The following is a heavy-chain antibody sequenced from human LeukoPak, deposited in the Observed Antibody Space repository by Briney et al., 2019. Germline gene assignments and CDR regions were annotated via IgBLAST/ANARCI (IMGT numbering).Heavy chain of an antibody. D-gene: IGHD3-10*01. CDR3: ARSEEITMVRGVQYYFDY. CDR2: IYYSGST. J-gene: IGHJ4*02. Sequence: SATLSLTSTVAGGSISSDYWSWIRQPPGKGLEWIGYIYYSGSTNYNPSLKSRVTISVDTSKNQFSLKLSSVTAADTAVYYCARSEEITMVRGVQYYFDYWGQGTLVTVSS. CDR1: GGSISSDY. V-gene: IGHV4-59*01.